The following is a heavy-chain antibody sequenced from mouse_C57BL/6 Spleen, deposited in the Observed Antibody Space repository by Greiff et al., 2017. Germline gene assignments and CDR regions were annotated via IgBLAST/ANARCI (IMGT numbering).Heavy chain of an antibody. Sequence: VQLQQSGPELVKPGASVKISCKASGYSFTSYYIHWVKQRPGQGLEWIGWIYPGSGNTKYNEKFKGKATLTADTSSSTAYMQLSSLTSEDSAVYYSARPADYGSSYGYFDVWGTGTTVTVSS. CDR3: ARPADYGSSYGYFDV. V-gene: IGHV1-66*01. CDR1: GYSFTSYY. D-gene: IGHD1-1*01. CDR2: IYPGSGNT. J-gene: IGHJ1*03.